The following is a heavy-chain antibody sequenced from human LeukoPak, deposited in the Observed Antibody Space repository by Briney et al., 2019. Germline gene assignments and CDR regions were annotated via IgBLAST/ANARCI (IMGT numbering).Heavy chain of an antibody. CDR3: ARGGSDHYLRYFDWLLFWFDP. J-gene: IGHJ5*02. V-gene: IGHV1-69*04. Sequence: SVKVSRKASGGTFSSYAISWVRQAPGQGLEWMGRIIPILGIANYAQKFQGRVTITADKSTSTAYMELSSLRSEDTAVYYCARGGSDHYLRYFDWLLFWFDPWGQGTLVTVSS. CDR1: GGTFSSYA. D-gene: IGHD3-9*01. CDR2: IIPILGIA.